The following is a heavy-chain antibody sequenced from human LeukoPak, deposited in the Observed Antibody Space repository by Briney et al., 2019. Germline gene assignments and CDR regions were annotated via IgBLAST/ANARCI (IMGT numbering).Heavy chain of an antibody. V-gene: IGHV1-3*01. J-gene: IGHJ4*02. Sequence: ASVKVSCKASGYTFTSYAMHWERQAPGQRLEWMGWINAGNGNTKYSQKFQGRVTITRDTSASTAYMELSSLRSEDTAVYYCARDSSRFGELRGDYWGQGTLVTVSS. CDR1: GYTFTSYA. CDR2: INAGNGNT. D-gene: IGHD3-10*01. CDR3: ARDSSRFGELRGDY.